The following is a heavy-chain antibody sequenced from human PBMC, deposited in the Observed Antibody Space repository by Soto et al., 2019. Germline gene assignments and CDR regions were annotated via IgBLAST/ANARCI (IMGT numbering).Heavy chain of an antibody. CDR3: ARGGSGDDYVCPVDY. CDR1: GGTFSSYA. V-gene: IGHV1-69*01. J-gene: IGHJ4*02. D-gene: IGHD5-12*01. CDR2: IIPIFGTA. Sequence: QVQLVQSGAEVKKPGSSVKVSCKASGGTFSSYAISWVRQAPGQGLEWMGGIIPIFGTANYAQKFQGRVTIPADEATRTAYMELSSLRSEDTAVYYCARGGSGDDYVCPVDYWGQGTLVTVSS.